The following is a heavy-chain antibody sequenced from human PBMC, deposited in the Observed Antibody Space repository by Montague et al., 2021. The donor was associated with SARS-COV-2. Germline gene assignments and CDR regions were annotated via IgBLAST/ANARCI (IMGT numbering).Heavy chain of an antibody. J-gene: IGHJ5*02. Sequence: ETLSLTCTVSNGSTNSYYWSWVRQPPGKRLEWIGYIYYRGSTNYNPSLESRVTMSIDTSKNQFSLKLRSVTAADTAVYFCAREGLHNWFDPWGQGTLVIVSS. CDR2: IYYRGST. CDR3: AREGLHNWFDP. V-gene: IGHV4-59*13. CDR1: NGSTNSYY.